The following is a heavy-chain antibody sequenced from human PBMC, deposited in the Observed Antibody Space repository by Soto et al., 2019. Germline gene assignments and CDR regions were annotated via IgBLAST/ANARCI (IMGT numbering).Heavy chain of an antibody. J-gene: IGHJ4*02. CDR3: AKPLPLGATLFDY. V-gene: IGHV3-23*01. CDR1: GFTFSTYA. Sequence: EVHLLESGGGLVQPGGSLRLSCAASGFTFSTYAMSWVRQAPGKGLEWVSAISGSGDSTYYADSVKGRFTISRDNPKNTLSLQMNSLRDEDTAVYYSAKPLPLGATLFDYWGQGTLVTVSS. CDR2: ISGSGDST. D-gene: IGHD1-26*01.